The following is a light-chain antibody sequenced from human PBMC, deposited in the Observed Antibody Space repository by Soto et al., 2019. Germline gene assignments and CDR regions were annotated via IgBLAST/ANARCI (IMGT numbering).Light chain of an antibody. J-gene: IGLJ1*01. CDR1: SSDVGGYNY. CDR2: DVS. Sequence: QSALTQPASVSGSPGQSITISCTGTSSDVGGYNYVSWYQQHPGKAPKLMIYDVSNRPSGVSNRFSGSKSGNTASLTTSGLQADDEADYYCSSYTSSSTLDVFGTGTKLTVL. CDR3: SSYTSSSTLDV. V-gene: IGLV2-14*01.